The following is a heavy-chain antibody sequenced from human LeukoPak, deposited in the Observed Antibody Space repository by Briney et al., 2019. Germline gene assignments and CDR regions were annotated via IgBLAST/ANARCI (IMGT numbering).Heavy chain of an antibody. CDR1: GFTFSNYR. CDR3: AKGVEYFDY. J-gene: IGHJ4*02. V-gene: IGHV3-7*01. CDR2: IKTDGSEK. Sequence: GGFLRLSCEGSGFTFSNYRMGWVRQAPGKGLQWVANIKTDGSEKYYVDSVKGRFTISRDNAKNSLYLQMNSLRAEDTAVYYCAKGVEYFDYWGQGTLVTVSS.